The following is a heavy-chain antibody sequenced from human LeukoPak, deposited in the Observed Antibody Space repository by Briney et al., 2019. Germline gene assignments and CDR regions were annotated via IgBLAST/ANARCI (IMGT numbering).Heavy chain of an antibody. CDR3: ARGPPYYYDSSGYPPYWFDP. Sequence: SETLSLTCAVYGGSFSGYYWSWIRQPPGKGLEWIGYIYYSGSTNYNPSLKSRVTISVDTSKNQFSLKLSSVTAADTAVYYCARGPPYYYDSSGYPPYWFDPWGQGTLVTVSS. CDR2: IYYSGST. V-gene: IGHV4-59*01. D-gene: IGHD3-22*01. J-gene: IGHJ5*02. CDR1: GGSFSGYY.